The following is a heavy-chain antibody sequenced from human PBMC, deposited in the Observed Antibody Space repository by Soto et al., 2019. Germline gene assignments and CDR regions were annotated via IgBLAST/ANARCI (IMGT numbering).Heavy chain of an antibody. V-gene: IGHV3-30*18. Sequence: GGSLRLSCAASGFTFSSYGMHWVRQAPGKGLEWVAVISYDGSNKYYADSVKGRFTISRDNSKNTLYLQMNSLRAEDTAVDYCAKASSGAQRRDLNWNLSPYYYGMDVWGQGTTVTVSS. J-gene: IGHJ6*02. CDR3: AKASSGAQRRDLNWNLSPYYYGMDV. D-gene: IGHD1-7*01. CDR2: ISYDGSNK. CDR1: GFTFSSYG.